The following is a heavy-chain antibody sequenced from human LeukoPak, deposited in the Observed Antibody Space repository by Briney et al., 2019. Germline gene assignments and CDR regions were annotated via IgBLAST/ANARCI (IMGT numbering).Heavy chain of an antibody. CDR2: INTNTGNP. CDR1: GYTFTSYA. V-gene: IGHV7-4-1*02. D-gene: IGHD2-15*01. CDR3: ARDPYGYCSGGSRYFDY. Sequence: ASVKVSCKASGYTFTSYAMNWVRQAPGQGLEWMGWINTNTGNPTYAQGFTGRFVFSLDTSVSTAYLQISSLKAEDTAVYYCARDPYGYCSGGSRYFDYWGQGTLVTVSS. J-gene: IGHJ4*02.